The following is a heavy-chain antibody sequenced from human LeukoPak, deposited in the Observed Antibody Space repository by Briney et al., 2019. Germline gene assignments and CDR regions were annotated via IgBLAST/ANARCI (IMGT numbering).Heavy chain of an antibody. J-gene: IGHJ4*02. D-gene: IGHD3-3*01. V-gene: IGHV4-34*01. Sequence: SETLSLTCAVYGGSFSGYYWSWIRQPPGKGLEWIGEINHSGSTNYNPSLKSRVTISVDTSKNQFSLMLSSVTAADTAVYYCAAQPLTIFGVVIPYWGQGTLVTVSS. CDR2: INHSGST. CDR1: GGSFSGYY. CDR3: AAQPLTIFGVVIPY.